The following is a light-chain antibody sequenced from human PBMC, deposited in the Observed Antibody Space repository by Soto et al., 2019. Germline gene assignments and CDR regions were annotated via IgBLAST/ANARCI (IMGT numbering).Light chain of an antibody. CDR2: GAS. CDR1: QSVSSSS. V-gene: IGKV3-20*01. J-gene: IGKJ3*01. CDR3: QQYGSSPRA. Sequence: DIVFTQSPGTLSLSPGERATLSCRASQSVSSSSLAWYQQKPGQAPRLLIYGASNRATGIPDRFSGSGSGTDFTLTISRLEPEDFAVYYCQQYGSSPRAFGPGTKVDIK.